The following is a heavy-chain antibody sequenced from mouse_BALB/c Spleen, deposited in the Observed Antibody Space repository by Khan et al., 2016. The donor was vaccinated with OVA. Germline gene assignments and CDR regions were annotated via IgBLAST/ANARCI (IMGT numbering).Heavy chain of an antibody. CDR1: GFSLTNYG. D-gene: IGHD2-10*01. CDR3: ARQPYYHYYIMDY. V-gene: IGHV2-6-1*01. Sequence: QVQLKESGPGLVAPSQSLSITCTISGFSLTNYGIHWVRQPPGKGLEWLVVIWSDGSTTYNSDLKSRLSISKDNSKSQVFLKMNSLQTDDTAMYYCARQPYYHYYIMDYWGQETSVTVSS. J-gene: IGHJ4*01. CDR2: IWSDGST.